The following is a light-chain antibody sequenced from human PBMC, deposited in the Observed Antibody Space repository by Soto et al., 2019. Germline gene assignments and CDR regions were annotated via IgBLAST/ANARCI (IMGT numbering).Light chain of an antibody. CDR2: GAS. J-gene: IGKJ4*01. Sequence: ETELTQSPGTLSLSPGQRATLSCRASQSVSSSYLAWYQQKPGQAPRLLIYGASSRATGIPDRFSGSGSGTDFTLTISRLEPEDFAVYYCQQYGSSPSFGGGTKVEIE. CDR1: QSVSSSY. CDR3: QQYGSSPS. V-gene: IGKV3-20*01.